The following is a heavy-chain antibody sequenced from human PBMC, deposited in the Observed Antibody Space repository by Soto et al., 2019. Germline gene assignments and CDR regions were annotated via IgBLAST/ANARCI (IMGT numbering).Heavy chain of an antibody. CDR1: GFTFSNAW. J-gene: IGHJ6*02. V-gene: IGHV3-15*01. CDR2: IKSKTDGGTT. D-gene: IGHD6-13*01. CDR3: TTLTGIAAAGTPRDYYYGMDV. Sequence: GGSLRLSCAASGFTFSNAWMSWVRQAPGKGLEWVDRIKSKTDGGTTDYAAPVKGRFTISRDDSKNTLYLQMNSLKTEDTAVYYCTTLTGIAAAGTPRDYYYGMDVWGQGTTVTVSS.